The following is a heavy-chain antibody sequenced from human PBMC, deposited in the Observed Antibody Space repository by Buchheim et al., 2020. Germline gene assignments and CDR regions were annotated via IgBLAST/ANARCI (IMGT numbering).Heavy chain of an antibody. CDR2: IYYSGST. D-gene: IGHD3-22*01. CDR1: GGSISSGDYY. Sequence: QVQLQESGPGLVKPSQTLSLTCTVSGGSISSGDYYWRWIRQPPGKGLEWIGYIYYSGSTYYNPSPKRRVTISVETAKNQFSLKLSSVTAADTAVYYCAREYDSSGYYDYWGQGTL. J-gene: IGHJ4*02. V-gene: IGHV4-30-4*01. CDR3: AREYDSSGYYDY.